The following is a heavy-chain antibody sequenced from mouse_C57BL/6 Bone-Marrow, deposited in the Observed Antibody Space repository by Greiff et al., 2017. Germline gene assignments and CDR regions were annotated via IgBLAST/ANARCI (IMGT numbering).Heavy chain of an antibody. V-gene: IGHV1-52*01. Sequence: VQLQQPGAELVRPGSSVKLSCKASGYTFTSYWMHWVKQRPIQGLEWIGNIDPSDSETHYNQKFKDKATVTVDKSSSTAYMQLSSLTSEDSAVYYCARKGAYYSNWGFAYWGKGSLFTVSA. D-gene: IGHD2-5*01. J-gene: IGHJ3*01. CDR3: ARKGAYYSNWGFAY. CDR1: GYTFTSYW. CDR2: IDPSDSET.